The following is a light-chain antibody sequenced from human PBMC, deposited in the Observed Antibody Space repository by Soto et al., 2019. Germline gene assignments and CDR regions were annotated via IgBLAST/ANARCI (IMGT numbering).Light chain of an antibody. CDR3: HQYYKWPLT. CDR1: QSAITD. CDR2: DAS. V-gene: IGKV3-15*01. Sequence: EIVMTQSPATVCVSPGDRVTLSCRASQSAITDLAWYQQKPGQTPRLLIYDASTRATGIPARFSGSGSGTEFTLTISSLLSEDFAVYYCHQYYKWPLTFGGGTKVDIK. J-gene: IGKJ4*01.